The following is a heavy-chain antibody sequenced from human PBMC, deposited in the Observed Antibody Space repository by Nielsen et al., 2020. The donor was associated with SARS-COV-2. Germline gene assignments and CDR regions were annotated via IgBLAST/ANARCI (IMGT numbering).Heavy chain of an antibody. CDR3: ARVVSYYYGMDV. Sequence: GESLKISCAASGFTFSSYWMSWVRQAPGKGLEWVANIKQDGSEKYYVDSVKGRFTISRDNAKNSLYLQMNSLRAEDTAVYYCARVVSYYYGMDVWGQGTTVTVSS. CDR1: GFTFSSYW. V-gene: IGHV3-7*01. J-gene: IGHJ6*02. CDR2: IKQDGSEK.